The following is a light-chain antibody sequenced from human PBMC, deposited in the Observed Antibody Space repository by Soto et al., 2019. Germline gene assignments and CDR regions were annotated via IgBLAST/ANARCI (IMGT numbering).Light chain of an antibody. V-gene: IGKV3-20*01. Sequence: EIVLTQSPGTLSLSPGERATLSCRASQSVSSSYLGWYQQKPGQAPRLLIYGASSRATGIPDRFSGSGSRTDFTLTISRLEPEDFAVYYCQQYGSSFSFTFGPGTKVDIK. CDR1: QSVSSSY. CDR2: GAS. CDR3: QQYGSSFSFT. J-gene: IGKJ3*01.